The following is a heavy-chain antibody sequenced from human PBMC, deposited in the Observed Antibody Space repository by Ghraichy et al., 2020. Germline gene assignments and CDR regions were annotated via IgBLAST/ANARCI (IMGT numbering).Heavy chain of an antibody. Sequence: GGSLRLSCAASGLTFSAYAMTWVRQAPGKGLEWVSIISGNGGTTFYADSVKGRFTISRDNSKDTLYVQLNSLKVEDTAVYYCAKSRTETRYGIAVGGYSFDYWGQGILVTVSS. V-gene: IGHV3-23*01. D-gene: IGHD6-19*01. CDR1: GLTFSAYA. J-gene: IGHJ4*02. CDR3: AKSRTETRYGIAVGGYSFDY. CDR2: ISGNGGTT.